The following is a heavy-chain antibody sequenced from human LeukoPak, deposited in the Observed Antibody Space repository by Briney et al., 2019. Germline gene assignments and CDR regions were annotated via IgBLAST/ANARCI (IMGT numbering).Heavy chain of an antibody. D-gene: IGHD2-15*01. J-gene: IGHJ4*02. Sequence: PGGSLRLSCAAAGFTFSSYSMNWVRQAAGKGLEWVSFISSGSIYIYYADSVKGRFTISRDNAKNSLYLQMNSLRVDDTAVYYCARSSRGHDYWGQGTLVTVSS. CDR1: GFTFSSYS. CDR2: ISSGSIYI. V-gene: IGHV3-21*01. CDR3: ARSSRGHDY.